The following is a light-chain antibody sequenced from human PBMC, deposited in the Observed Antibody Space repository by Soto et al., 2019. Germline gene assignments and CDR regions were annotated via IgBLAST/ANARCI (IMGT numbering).Light chain of an antibody. CDR1: QYIGIY. CDR2: SAS. J-gene: IGKJ1*01. V-gene: IGKV1-39*01. CDR3: QSNYILPWT. Sequence: DIPVTQSPPSLSASVGDTITITCRATQYIGIYLNWYQVKPGQAPKLLIYSASTLQIGVPSRFGGNGSGTHFTLTINTLQFDDFASYYCQSNYILPWTFGQGTKVDIK.